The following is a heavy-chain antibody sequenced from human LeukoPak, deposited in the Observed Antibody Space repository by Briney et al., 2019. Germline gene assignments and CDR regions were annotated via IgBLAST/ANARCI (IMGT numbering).Heavy chain of an antibody. J-gene: IGHJ3*01. CDR3: ARALPGDLWFGELLGAFDV. Sequence: ASVKVSCKASGYIFIDYYMHWVRQAPGQGLEWMGWMSPNSGNTGYAQKFQGRVTMTRNTSISTAYMELSSLRSEDTAVYYCARALPGDLWFGELLGAFDVWGQGTMVTVSS. CDR2: MSPNSGNT. CDR1: GYIFIDYY. D-gene: IGHD3-10*01. V-gene: IGHV1-8*02.